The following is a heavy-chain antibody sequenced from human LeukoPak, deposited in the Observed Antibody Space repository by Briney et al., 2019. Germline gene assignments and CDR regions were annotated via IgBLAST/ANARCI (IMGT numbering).Heavy chain of an antibody. J-gene: IGHJ5*02. Sequence: ASVKVSCKASGYTFTDYYMHWVRQAPGQGLEWMGWINPNSGGTNYEQKFQGRVTMTRDTSISTAYMELSRLRSDDTAVYYCARDRLYYGSGSINWFDPWGQGTLVTVSS. CDR1: GYTFTDYY. CDR3: ARDRLYYGSGSINWFDP. CDR2: INPNSGGT. V-gene: IGHV1-2*02. D-gene: IGHD3-10*01.